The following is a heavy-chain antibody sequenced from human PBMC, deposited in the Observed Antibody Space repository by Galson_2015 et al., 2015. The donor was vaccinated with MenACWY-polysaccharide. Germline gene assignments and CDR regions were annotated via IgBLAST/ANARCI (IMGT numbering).Heavy chain of an antibody. CDR1: GFTFTSYA. CDR2: IRGSGANT. Sequence: SLRLSCAASGFTFTSYAMSWVRQAPGKGLEWVSAIRGSGANTYYADSVKGRFTISRDNSKNTLYLQMNSLRAEDTAVYYCAKDSTDFWSAAGRFDHWGQGTLVTVSS. D-gene: IGHD3-3*01. V-gene: IGHV3-23*01. J-gene: IGHJ5*02. CDR3: AKDSTDFWSAAGRFDH.